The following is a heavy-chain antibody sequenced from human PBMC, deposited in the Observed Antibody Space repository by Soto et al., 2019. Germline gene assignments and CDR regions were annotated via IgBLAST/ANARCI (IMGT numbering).Heavy chain of an antibody. CDR2: ISSSGRTI. CDR1: GFIFSDYF. Sequence: GGSLRLSCAASGFIFSDYFMVWVRQAPGRGLEWISYISSSGRTIYYADSVKDRFTVSRDNSKNTLYLQMNSLRADDTAVYYCARVPESSWGQGTLVTVSS. CDR3: ARVPESS. D-gene: IGHD3-10*01. J-gene: IGHJ5*02. V-gene: IGHV3-11*01.